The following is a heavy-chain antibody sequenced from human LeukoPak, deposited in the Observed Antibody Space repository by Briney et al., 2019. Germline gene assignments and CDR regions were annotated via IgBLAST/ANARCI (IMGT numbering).Heavy chain of an antibody. D-gene: IGHD4-23*01. CDR1: GGTFSSYA. Sequence: SVKVSCKASGGTFSSYAISWVRQAPGQGLEWMGRIIPILGIANYAQKFQGRVTITADKSTSTAYMELSSLRSEDTAVYYCARVGTRDYGGNPDYWGQGTLVTVSS. J-gene: IGHJ4*02. CDR3: ARVGTRDYGGNPDY. V-gene: IGHV1-69*04. CDR2: IIPILGIA.